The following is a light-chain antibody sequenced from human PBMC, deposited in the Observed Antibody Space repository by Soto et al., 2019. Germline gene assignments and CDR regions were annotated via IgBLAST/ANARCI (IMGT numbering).Light chain of an antibody. CDR3: QQYGSSLLT. J-gene: IGKJ4*01. V-gene: IGKV3-20*01. CDR2: GAY. Sequence: EIVLTQSPGTMSLSPGERATLSCRAIQRVSSSYLAWYQQKPGQAHRLLIYGAYSRATGIPDRFSGSGSGTDFTVTLSRLEPEDFAVYYCQQYGSSLLTFGGGTKVEIK. CDR1: QRVSSSY.